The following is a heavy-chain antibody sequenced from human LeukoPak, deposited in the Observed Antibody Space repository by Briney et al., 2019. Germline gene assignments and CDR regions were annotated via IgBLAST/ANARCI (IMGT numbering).Heavy chain of an antibody. D-gene: IGHD6-13*01. J-gene: IGHJ6*02. CDR3: AKSPAAGAWDYYYYYGMDV. V-gene: IGHV3-23*01. CDR1: GFTFSSYA. CDR2: ISGSGGST. Sequence: QPGGSLRLSCAASGFTFSSYAMSWVRQAPGKGLEWVSAISGSGGSTYYADSVKGRFTISRDNFKNTLYLQMNSLRAEDTAVYYCAKSPAAGAWDYYYYYGMDVWGQGTTVTVSS.